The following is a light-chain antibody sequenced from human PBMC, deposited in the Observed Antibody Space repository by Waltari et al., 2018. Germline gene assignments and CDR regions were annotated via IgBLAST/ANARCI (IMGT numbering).Light chain of an antibody. CDR3: NSRDISGKHWV. Sequence: SSELSQDPAVSVALGQTVRITFQGASLRQSFASWYQQKPGPEPVLVVFGVGNRPSGIPDRFSGSKSGNTAFLTITGTQADDEADYYCNSRDISGKHWVFGGGTRLTVL. V-gene: IGLV3-19*01. CDR1: SLRQSF. CDR2: GVG. J-gene: IGLJ3*02.